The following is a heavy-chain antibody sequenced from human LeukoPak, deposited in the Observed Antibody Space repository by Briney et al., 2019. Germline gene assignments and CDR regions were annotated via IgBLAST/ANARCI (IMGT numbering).Heavy chain of an antibody. CDR2: TSSSSSYI. CDR1: GFKFSSYS. J-gene: IGHJ4*02. V-gene: IGHV3-21*01. D-gene: IGHD2-2*01. Sequence: GGSLRLSCAASGFKFSSYSMKWVRQAPGKGLEWVSFTSSSSSYIYYADSLKGRFTISRDNAKTSLYLQMHSLVAVDTAACYCASAAMFPYFYVYWGEKTQVTVS. CDR3: ASAAMFPYFYVY.